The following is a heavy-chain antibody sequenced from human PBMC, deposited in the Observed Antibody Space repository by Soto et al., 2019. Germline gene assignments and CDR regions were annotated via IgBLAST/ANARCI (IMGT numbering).Heavy chain of an antibody. D-gene: IGHD6-19*01. CDR2: ISSPGSTI. CDR1: GFIFSSNS. J-gene: IGHJ4*02. V-gene: IGHV3-48*01. CDR3: AREIMPVAGRGNLDN. Sequence: EVHLVESGGGLVQPGGSLRLSCVASGFIFSSNSMNWVRQAPGKGLEWVSYISSPGSTIYYADSVKGRFTISRDNAKNSLYLQMNSLRAEDTAVYYCAREIMPVAGRGNLDNWGQGTLLTVSS.